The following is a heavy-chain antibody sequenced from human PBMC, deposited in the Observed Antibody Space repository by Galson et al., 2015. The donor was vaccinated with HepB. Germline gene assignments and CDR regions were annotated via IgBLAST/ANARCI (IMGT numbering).Heavy chain of an antibody. CDR3: ARDRPHLPYSSTWYFDF. D-gene: IGHD6-13*01. Sequence: SVKVSCKASGYTFTSYGISWVRRAPGQGLEWLGWISVYNGNTNYAQNLQDRVSMTTDTSKSTAYMELRSLRSDDTAVYYCARDRPHLPYSSTWYFDFWGQGTQVTVSS. J-gene: IGHJ4*02. V-gene: IGHV1-18*04. CDR2: ISVYNGNT. CDR1: GYTFTSYG.